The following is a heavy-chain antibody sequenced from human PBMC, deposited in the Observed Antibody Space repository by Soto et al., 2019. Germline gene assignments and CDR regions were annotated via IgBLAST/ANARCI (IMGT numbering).Heavy chain of an antibody. Sequence: GASVKASCKASGGTFSSYTISWVRQAPGQGHEWMGRINPNSGSTNYAQKFQGWVTMTRDTSISTAYMELSRLRSDDTAVYYCARDTSILTGYSPLTHDAFDIWGQGTMVTVSS. CDR2: INPNSGST. D-gene: IGHD3-9*01. V-gene: IGHV1-2*04. J-gene: IGHJ3*02. CDR1: GGTFSSYT. CDR3: ARDTSILTGYSPLTHDAFDI.